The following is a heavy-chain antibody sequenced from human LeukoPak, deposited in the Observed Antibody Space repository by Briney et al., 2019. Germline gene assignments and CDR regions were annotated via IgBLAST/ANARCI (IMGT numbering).Heavy chain of an antibody. CDR1: GFTFRTYS. CDR2: INIEGGTI. J-gene: IGHJ4*02. V-gene: IGHV3-48*01. D-gene: IGHD3-22*01. Sequence: PGRSLRLSRAASGFTFRTYSTSWVRQAPGEGLERVSYINIEGGTIHYADSVKGRLSISRDNVKNSLYLQMNSLSAEHTAVYYCARGLWYYDSSDYAVGVYFDSWGQGTLVTDST. CDR3: ARGLWYYDSSDYAVGVYFDS.